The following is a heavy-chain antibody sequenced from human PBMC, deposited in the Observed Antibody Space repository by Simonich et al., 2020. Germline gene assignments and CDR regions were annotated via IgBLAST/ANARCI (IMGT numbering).Heavy chain of an antibody. CDR2: SNHSGST. Sequence: QVQLQQWGAGLLKPSETLSLTCAVYGGSFSGHYWSWIRQPPGKGMEWIGESNHSGSTNYNPSLKSRVTISVDTSKNQFSLKLSSVTAADTAVYYCARHLQLGPFDYWGQGTLVTVSS. CDR1: GGSFSGHY. J-gene: IGHJ4*02. D-gene: IGHD1-1*01. CDR3: ARHLQLGPFDY. V-gene: IGHV4-34*01.